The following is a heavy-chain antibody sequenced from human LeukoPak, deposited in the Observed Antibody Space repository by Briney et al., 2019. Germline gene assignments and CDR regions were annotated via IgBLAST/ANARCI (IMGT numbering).Heavy chain of an antibody. CDR2: IHYSGST. V-gene: IGHV4-59*01. Sequence: SETLSLTCSVSGGSISSYYWSWIRQPPGKGLEWIGYIHYSGSTNYNPSLKSRVTISVDTSKNQFSLKLSSVTAADTAVYYCAKTMVRGVIGAFDIWGQGTMVTVSS. J-gene: IGHJ3*02. CDR1: GGSISSYY. CDR3: AKTMVRGVIGAFDI. D-gene: IGHD3-10*01.